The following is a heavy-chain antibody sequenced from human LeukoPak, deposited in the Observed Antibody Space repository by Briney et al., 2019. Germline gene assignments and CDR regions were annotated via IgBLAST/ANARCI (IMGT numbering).Heavy chain of an antibody. CDR1: GYTFTGYY. CDR3: ARPLENDYGDLIDY. V-gene: IGHV1-2*02. CDR2: INPNSGGT. J-gene: IGHJ4*02. D-gene: IGHD4-17*01. Sequence: ASVKVSCKASGYTFTGYYMHSVRQAPGQGLEWMGWINPNSGGTNYAQKFQGRVTMTRDTSISTAYMELSRLRSDDTAVYYCARPLENDYGDLIDYWGQGTLVTVSS.